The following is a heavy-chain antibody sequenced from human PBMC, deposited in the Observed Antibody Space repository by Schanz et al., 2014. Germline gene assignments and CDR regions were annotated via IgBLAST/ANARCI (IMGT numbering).Heavy chain of an antibody. Sequence: EAQVVESGGGLVKPGGSLRLSCVASGFTFSNARMNWVRQGPGNRLEWVGRIKSRSDGGTTDYAAPVKGRFIISRDDSRNTLXLQMSGLKTEDTAVYYCSTTPNFYAAGTYSWFDPWGQGTRVTVSS. D-gene: IGHD3-10*01. V-gene: IGHV3-15*01. J-gene: IGHJ5*02. CDR3: STTPNFYAAGTYSWFDP. CDR1: GFTFSNAR. CDR2: IKSRSDGGTT.